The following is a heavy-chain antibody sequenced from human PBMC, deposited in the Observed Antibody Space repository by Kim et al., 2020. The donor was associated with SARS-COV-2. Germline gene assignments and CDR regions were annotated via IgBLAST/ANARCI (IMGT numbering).Heavy chain of an antibody. V-gene: IGHV1-69*04. J-gene: IGHJ4*02. CDR1: GGTFSSYA. CDR2: IIPILGIA. Sequence: SVKVSCMASGGTFSSYAISWVRQAPGQGLEWMGRIIPILGIANYAQKFQGRVTITADKSTSTAYMELSSLRSEDTAMYYCARESADLDRWLPMDPFDYWGQGTLVTVSS. CDR3: ARESADLDRWLPMDPFDY. D-gene: IGHD5-12*01.